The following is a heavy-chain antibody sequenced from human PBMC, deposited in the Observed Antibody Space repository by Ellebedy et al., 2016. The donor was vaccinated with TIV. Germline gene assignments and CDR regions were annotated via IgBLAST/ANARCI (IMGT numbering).Heavy chain of an antibody. V-gene: IGHV3-33*01. D-gene: IGHD6-19*01. CDR3: ARDQGSGWGAFDY. CDR2: IWYDGSNK. CDR1: GFTFRSYG. Sequence: GESLKISCAASGFTFRSYGMHSVRQAPGKGLEWVAVIWYDGSNKYYADSVKGRFTISRDNSKNTLYLQMNSLRAEDTAVYYCARDQGSGWGAFDYWGQGTLVTVSS. J-gene: IGHJ4*02.